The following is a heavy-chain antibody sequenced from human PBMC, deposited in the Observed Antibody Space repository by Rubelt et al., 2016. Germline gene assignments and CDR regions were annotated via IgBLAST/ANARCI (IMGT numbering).Heavy chain of an antibody. CDR2: INPSGGST. V-gene: IGHV1-46*01. Sequence: RQAPGQGLEWMGIINPSGGSTSYAQKFQGRVTMTRDTSTSTVYMELSRLRSDDTAVYYCARPVHRYCSGGSCAPGGYWGQGTLVTVSS. CDR3: ARPVHRYCSGGSCAPGGY. J-gene: IGHJ4*02. D-gene: IGHD2-15*01.